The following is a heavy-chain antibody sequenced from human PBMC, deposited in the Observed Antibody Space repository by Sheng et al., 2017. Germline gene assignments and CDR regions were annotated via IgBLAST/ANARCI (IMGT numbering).Heavy chain of an antibody. Sequence: QVQLQESGPGLVKPSETLSLTCTVSGGSISSYYWSWIRQPAGKGLEWIGRIYTSGSTNYNPSLKSRVTMSVDTSKNQFSLKLSSVTAADTAVYYCARGRVVVVKEYYFDYWGQGTLVTVSS. D-gene: IGHD3-22*01. CDR1: GGSISSYY. CDR2: IYTSGST. V-gene: IGHV4-4*07. CDR3: ARGRVVVVKEYYFDY. J-gene: IGHJ4*02.